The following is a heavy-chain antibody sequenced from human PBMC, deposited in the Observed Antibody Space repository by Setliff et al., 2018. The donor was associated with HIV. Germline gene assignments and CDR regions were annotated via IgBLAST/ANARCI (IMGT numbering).Heavy chain of an antibody. Sequence: PSETLSLTCAVSGYSISSGYNWGWIRQPPGKGLEWIGTIYHSGSTYYNPSLKSRVTISVDTSKNQFSLKLSSVTAADTAVYYCARGEYYFDYWGQGTLVTVSS. CDR1: GYSISSGYN. J-gene: IGHJ4*02. CDR3: ARGEYYFDY. V-gene: IGHV4-38-2*01. CDR2: IYHSGST.